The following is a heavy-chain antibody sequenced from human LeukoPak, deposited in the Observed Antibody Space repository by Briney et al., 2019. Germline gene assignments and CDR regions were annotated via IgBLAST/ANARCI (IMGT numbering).Heavy chain of an antibody. CDR2: IIPIFGTA. CDR1: GGTFSSYA. D-gene: IGHD3-16*01. Sequence: SVKVSCKASGGTFSSYAISWVRQAPGQGLEWMGGIIPIFGTANYAQKFQGRVTITADEYTSTAYMELSSLRSEDTAVYYCASRFDLGTHYYYYYMDVWGKGTTVTVSS. CDR3: ASRFDLGTHYYYYYMDV. V-gene: IGHV1-69*13. J-gene: IGHJ6*03.